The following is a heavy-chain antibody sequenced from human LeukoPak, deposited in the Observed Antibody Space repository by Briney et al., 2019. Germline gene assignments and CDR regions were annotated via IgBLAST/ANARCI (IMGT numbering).Heavy chain of an antibody. V-gene: IGHV4-61*02. J-gene: IGHJ4*02. CDR2: IYTSGST. CDR1: GGSISSGSYY. D-gene: IGHD3-10*01. Sequence: PSETLSLTCTVSGGSISSGSYYWSWIRQPAGKGLEWIGRIYTSGSTNYNPSLKSRVTISVDTSKNQFSLKLSSVTAADTAVYYCARERDGSGTQRGLDYWGQGTLVTVSS. CDR3: ARERDGSGTQRGLDY.